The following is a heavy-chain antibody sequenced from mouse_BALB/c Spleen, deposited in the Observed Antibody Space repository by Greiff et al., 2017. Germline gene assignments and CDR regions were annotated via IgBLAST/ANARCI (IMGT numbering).Heavy chain of an antibody. D-gene: IGHD4-1*01. CDR2: INPGSGGT. J-gene: IGHJ3*01. CDR3: ARELGGGFAY. CDR1: GYAFTNYL. V-gene: IGHV1-54*01. Sequence: VKVVESGAELVRPGTSVKVSCKASGYAFTNYLIEWVKQRPGQGLEWIGVINPGSGGTNYNEKFKGKATLTADKSSSTAYMQLSSLTSDDSAVYFCARELGGGFAYWGQGTLVTVSA.